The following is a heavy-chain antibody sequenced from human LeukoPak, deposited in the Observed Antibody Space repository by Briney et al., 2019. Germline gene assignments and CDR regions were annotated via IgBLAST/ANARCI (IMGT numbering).Heavy chain of an antibody. V-gene: IGHV1-2*02. Sequence: ASVKVSWKASGYTFTGYYMHWVRQAPGQGLEWMGWINPNSGGTNYAQKFQGRVTMTRDTSISTAYMELSRLRSDDTAVYYCARDPEERCAGACSGDYWGQGTLVTVSS. J-gene: IGHJ4*02. CDR2: INPNSGGT. D-gene: IGHD2-21*02. CDR1: GYTFTGYY. CDR3: ARDPEERCAGACSGDY.